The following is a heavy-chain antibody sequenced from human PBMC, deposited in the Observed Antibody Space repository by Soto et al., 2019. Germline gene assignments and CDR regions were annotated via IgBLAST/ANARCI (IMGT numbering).Heavy chain of an antibody. CDR1: GFTFDDYA. J-gene: IGHJ6*02. D-gene: IGHD1-20*01. CDR3: AKDYKVKAKYYYGMDV. CDR2: ISWNSGSR. V-gene: IGHV3-9*01. Sequence: DVQLVESGGGLVQPGWSLTLSCAASGFTFDDYAMHWVRQAPGKGLEWVLGISWNSGSRVYADSVKGRFTISRDNAKNSLYLQMNSLRPEDTALYYCAKDYKVKAKYYYGMDVWGQGTTVTVSS.